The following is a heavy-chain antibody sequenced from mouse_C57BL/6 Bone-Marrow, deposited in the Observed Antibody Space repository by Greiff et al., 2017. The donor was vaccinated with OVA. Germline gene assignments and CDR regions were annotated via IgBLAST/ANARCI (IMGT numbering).Heavy chain of an antibody. D-gene: IGHD2-4*01. J-gene: IGHJ3*01. CDR3: ARWGVDDYDVWFAY. V-gene: IGHV1-55*01. CDR1: GYTFTSYW. CDR2: IYPGSGST. Sequence: QVQLQQPGAELVKPGASVKMSCKASGYTFTSYWITWVKQRPGQGLEWIGDIYPGSGSTNYNEKFKSKATLTVDTSSSTAYMQLSSLTSEDSAVYYGARWGVDDYDVWFAYWGQGTLVTVSA.